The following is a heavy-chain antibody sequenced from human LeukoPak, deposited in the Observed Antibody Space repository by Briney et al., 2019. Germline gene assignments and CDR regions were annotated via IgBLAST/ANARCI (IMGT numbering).Heavy chain of an antibody. CDR2: IKQDGCEK. CDR1: GFTFSSYW. J-gene: IGHJ4*02. D-gene: IGHD3-10*01. CDR3: ATDRAYFDY. Sequence: GGSLRLSCAASGFTFSSYWMSWVRQAPGKGLEWVANIKQDGCEKNYVDSVKGRFTISTDNAKNSLCLQMISLRVEDTAVYYCATDRAYFDYWGQGTLVTVSS. V-gene: IGHV3-7*01.